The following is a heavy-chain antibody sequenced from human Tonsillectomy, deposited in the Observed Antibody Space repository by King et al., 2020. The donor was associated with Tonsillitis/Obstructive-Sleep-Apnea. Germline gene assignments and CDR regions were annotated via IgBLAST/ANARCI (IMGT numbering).Heavy chain of an antibody. J-gene: IGHJ4*01. CDR3: ARDGXGAIPXXY. CDR2: IWYDGNNK. V-gene: IGHV3-33*01. CDR1: GFTFSSYG. D-gene: IGHD2-2*01. Sequence: VQLVEXXGGVVQPGRSLRLSCAASGFTFSSYGMHWVRQAPGKGLEWVAFIWYDGNNKYYADSVKGRFTIPRDNSKNTLYLQMNSLRAEDTAVYYCARDGXGAIPXXYWXXGTLVTVSS.